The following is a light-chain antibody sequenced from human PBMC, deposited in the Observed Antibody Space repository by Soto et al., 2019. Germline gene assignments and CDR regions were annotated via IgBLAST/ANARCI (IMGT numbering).Light chain of an antibody. CDR3: QQYGSSPT. CDR2: GAS. CDR1: QSVSSSY. Sequence: EIVLTQSPGTLSLSPGERATLSCRASQSVSSSYLAWYQQKPGQAPRLLIHGASSRATGIPDRFRGSGSGTDFTLTISRLEPEDFAVYYCQQYGSSPTFGQGTKVEIK. V-gene: IGKV3-20*01. J-gene: IGKJ1*01.